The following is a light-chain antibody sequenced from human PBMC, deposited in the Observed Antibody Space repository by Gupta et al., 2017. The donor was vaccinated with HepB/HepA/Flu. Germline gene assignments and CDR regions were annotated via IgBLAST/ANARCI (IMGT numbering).Light chain of an antibody. CDR2: DGT. V-gene: IGKV1-13*02. CDR1: QGIKSG. J-gene: IGKJ3*01. CDR3: QQVKDDFLT. Sequence: AIQLTQSPSSLSASVGDRVTITCRASQGIKSGVAWYQQKPGKPPKLLMYDGTSLESGVPSRFRGSGSGTDFSLTISSLQPEDFATYYCQQVKDDFLTFGHGTKVDFK.